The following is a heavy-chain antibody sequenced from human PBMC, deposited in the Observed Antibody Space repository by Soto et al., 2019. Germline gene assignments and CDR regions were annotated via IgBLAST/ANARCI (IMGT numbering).Heavy chain of an antibody. CDR3: AIHQGFEYRSSPYNWFGP. CDR2: IDPSDSYT. D-gene: IGHD6-6*01. J-gene: IGHJ5*02. Sequence: GESLKISCKGSGYSFTSYWISWVRQMPGKGLEWMGRIDPSDSYTNYSPSFQGHVTISADKSISTAYLQWSSLKASDTAMYYCAIHQGFEYRSSPYNWFGPWGQGSPVTVSS. V-gene: IGHV5-10-1*01. CDR1: GYSFTSYW.